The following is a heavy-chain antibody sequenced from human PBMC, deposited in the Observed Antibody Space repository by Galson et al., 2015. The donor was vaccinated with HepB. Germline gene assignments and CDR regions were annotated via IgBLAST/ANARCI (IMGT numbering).Heavy chain of an antibody. Sequence: CAASGFSFTRYAMTWVRQAPGKGLEWVSSITSSGGNSYYTDSVKGRFTVSRDNSKNTLLLQLNSLRAEDTAMYSCAKDGIMVANNPYHFHYWGQGTLVTVSS. CDR2: ITSSGGNS. CDR1: GFSFTRYA. V-gene: IGHV3-23*01. CDR3: AKDGIMVANNPYHFHY. J-gene: IGHJ4*02. D-gene: IGHD2-15*01.